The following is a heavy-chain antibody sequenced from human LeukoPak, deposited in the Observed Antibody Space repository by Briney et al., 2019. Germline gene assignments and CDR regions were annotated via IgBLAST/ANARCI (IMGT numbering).Heavy chain of an antibody. Sequence: GGSLRLSCAASGFTFSRYWMSWVRQAPGKGLEWVANIKQDGSEKDYVDSVKGRFTISRDNAKNTLNLQMNSLRAEDTAVYYCARDLGQYYDTSDNWFDPWGQGTLVTVSS. CDR1: GFTFSRYW. CDR3: ARDLGQYYDTSDNWFDP. CDR2: IKQDGSEK. J-gene: IGHJ5*02. D-gene: IGHD3-22*01. V-gene: IGHV3-7*01.